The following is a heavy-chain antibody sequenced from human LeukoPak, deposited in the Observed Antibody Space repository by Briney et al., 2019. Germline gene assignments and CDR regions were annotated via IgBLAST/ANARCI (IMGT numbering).Heavy chain of an antibody. V-gene: IGHV4-59*12. CDR1: GGSISSYY. CDR2: IYYSGST. J-gene: IGHJ2*01. D-gene: IGHD6-13*01. CDR3: ARVSSSWYQDWYFDL. Sequence: SETLSLTCTVSGGSISSYYWSWIRQPPGKGLEWIGYIYYSGSTNYKSSLKSRVTISVDTSKNQFSLKLSSVTAADTAVYYCARVSSSWYQDWYFDLWGRGTLVTVSS.